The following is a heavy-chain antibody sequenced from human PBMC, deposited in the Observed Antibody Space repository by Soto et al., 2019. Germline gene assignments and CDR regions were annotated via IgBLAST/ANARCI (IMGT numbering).Heavy chain of an antibody. J-gene: IGHJ4*02. D-gene: IGHD3-3*01. CDR3: ARGPLGVVIKGLYY. CDR1: GFTFSSYG. CDR2: IWYDGSNK. V-gene: IGHV3-33*01. Sequence: QVQLVESGGGVVQPGRSLRLSCAASGFTFSSYGMHWFRQAPGKGLEWVAVIWYDGSNKYYADSVKGRFTISRDNSKNTLYLQMNSLRAEDTAVYYCARGPLGVVIKGLYYWGQGTLVTVSS.